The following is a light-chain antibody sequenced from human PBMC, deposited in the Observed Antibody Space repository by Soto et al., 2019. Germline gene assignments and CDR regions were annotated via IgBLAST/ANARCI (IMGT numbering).Light chain of an antibody. CDR2: EVS. CDR1: SSDVGGYNF. Sequence: QSALTQPPSASGSPGQSVTISCTGTSSDVGGYNFVSWYQQHPGKAPKLMIYEVSERPSGVPDRCSCSKSGNTASLTVSGLQAEDEADYYCSSYAGSNIVVFGGGTKLTVL. J-gene: IGLJ2*01. V-gene: IGLV2-8*01. CDR3: SSYAGSNIVV.